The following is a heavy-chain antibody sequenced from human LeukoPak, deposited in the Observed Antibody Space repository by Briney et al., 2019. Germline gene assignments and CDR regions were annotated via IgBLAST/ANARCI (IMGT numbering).Heavy chain of an antibody. V-gene: IGHV4-34*01. J-gene: IGHJ4*02. Sequence: PSETLSLTCAVYGGSFSGYYWSWIRQPPGKGLEWIGEINHSGSTSYNPSLKSRVTISVDTSKNQFSLKLSSVTAADTAVYYCARAPLWFGELFDYWGQGTLVTVSS. CDR2: INHSGST. CDR3: ARAPLWFGELFDY. D-gene: IGHD3-10*01. CDR1: GGSFSGYY.